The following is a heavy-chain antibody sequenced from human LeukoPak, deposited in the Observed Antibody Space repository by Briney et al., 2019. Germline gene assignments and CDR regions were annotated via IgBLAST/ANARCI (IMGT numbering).Heavy chain of an antibody. CDR2: IKQDGSEK. Sequence: GGSLRLSCAASGFTFSSYWMSWVRQAPGKGLEWVANIKQDGSEKYYVDSVKGRFTISRDNAKNSLYLQMNSLRAEDTAVYYCARDRRGSSWYVHDAFDIWGQGTMVAVSS. CDR3: ARDRRGSSWYVHDAFDI. D-gene: IGHD6-13*01. CDR1: GFTFSSYW. V-gene: IGHV3-7*04. J-gene: IGHJ3*02.